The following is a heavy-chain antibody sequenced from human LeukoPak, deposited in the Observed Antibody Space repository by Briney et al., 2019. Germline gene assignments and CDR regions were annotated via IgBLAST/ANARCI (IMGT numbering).Heavy chain of an antibody. Sequence: TGGSLRLSCAASGFTFNNYGMNWVRQAPGKGLEWVAVIWYDGSNKYYADSVKGRFTISRDNSKSTLYLQMNSLRAEDTAVYYCVRALIAAVGKDAFDIWGQGTMVTVSS. D-gene: IGHD6-13*01. CDR3: VRALIAAVGKDAFDI. CDR1: GFTFNNYG. J-gene: IGHJ3*02. CDR2: IWYDGSNK. V-gene: IGHV3-33*01.